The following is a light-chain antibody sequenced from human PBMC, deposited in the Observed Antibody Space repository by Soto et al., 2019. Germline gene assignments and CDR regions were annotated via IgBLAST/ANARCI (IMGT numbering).Light chain of an antibody. Sequence: DIQMTQSPSTLSASVGDRATITCRASQSISRWLAWYQQKPGKIPNPLIYDASTLRSGVPSRFSGGGSGTEFPIIISILPHDDVASYCRQQNSAYSTFGQGTRLEIK. CDR1: QSISRW. V-gene: IGKV1-5*01. CDR3: QQNSAYST. CDR2: DAS. J-gene: IGKJ5*01.